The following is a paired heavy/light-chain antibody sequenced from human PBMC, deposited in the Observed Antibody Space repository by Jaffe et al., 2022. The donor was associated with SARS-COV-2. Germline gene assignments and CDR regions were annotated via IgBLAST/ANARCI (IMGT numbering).Light chain of an antibody. J-gene: IGLJ1*01. CDR1: SSDVGSYNL. Sequence: QSALTQPASVSGSPGQSITISCTGTSSDVGSYNLVSWYQQHPGKAPKLMIYEGSKRPSGVSNRFSGSKSGNTASLTISGLQAEDEADYFCCSYAGSSTLVFGTGTKVTVL. CDR3: CSYAGSSTLV. CDR2: EGS. V-gene: IGLV2-23*01.
Heavy chain of an antibody. CDR3: ARGLKRKVVVVVAIFYYYYMDV. V-gene: IGHV1-8*01. J-gene: IGHJ6*03. CDR2: MNPNSGNT. CDR1: GYTFTSYD. D-gene: IGHD2-15*01. Sequence: QVQLVQSGAEVKKPGASVKVSCKASGYTFTSYDINWVRQATGQGLEWMGWMNPNSGNTGYAQKFQGRVTMTRNTSISTAYMELSSLRSEDTAVYYCARGLKRKVVVVVAIFYYYYMDVWGKGTTVTVSS.